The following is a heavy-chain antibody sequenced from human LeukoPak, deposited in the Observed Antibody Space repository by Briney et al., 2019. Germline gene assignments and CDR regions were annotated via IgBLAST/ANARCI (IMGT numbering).Heavy chain of an antibody. Sequence: PSETLSLTCAVYGGSFSGYYWSWIRQPPGKGLEWIGEINHSGSTNYNPSLKSRVTISVDTSKNQFSLKLSSVTAADTAVYYCARDRRYFDYWGQGTLSPSPQ. CDR1: GGSFSGYY. CDR3: ARDRRYFDY. J-gene: IGHJ4*02. V-gene: IGHV4-34*09. CDR2: INHSGST.